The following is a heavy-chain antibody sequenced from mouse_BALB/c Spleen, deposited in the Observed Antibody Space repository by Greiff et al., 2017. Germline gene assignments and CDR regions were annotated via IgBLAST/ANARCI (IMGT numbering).Heavy chain of an antibody. Sequence: QVQLQQSGPELVKPGASVKISCKASGYAFSSSWMNWVKQRPGQGLEWIGRIYPGDGDTNYNGKFKGKATLTADKSSSTAYMQLSSRTSVDSAVYVCARGEGDYEKDFDYWGQGTALTVSS. J-gene: IGHJ2*01. D-gene: IGHD2-4*01. V-gene: IGHV1-82*01. CDR3: ARGEGDYEKDFDY. CDR2: IYPGDGDT. CDR1: GYAFSSSW.